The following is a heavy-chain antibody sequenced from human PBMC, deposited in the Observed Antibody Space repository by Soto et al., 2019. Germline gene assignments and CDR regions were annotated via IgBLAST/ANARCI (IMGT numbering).Heavy chain of an antibody. Sequence: GGSLRLSCAASGFTFSSYAMSWVRQAPGKGLEWVSAISGSGGSTYYADSVKGRFTISRDNSKNTLYLQMNSLRAEDTAVYYCAKDSIIAAAGNNWFDPWAQGTLVTVSS. D-gene: IGHD6-13*01. CDR2: ISGSGGST. V-gene: IGHV3-23*01. J-gene: IGHJ5*02. CDR1: GFTFSSYA. CDR3: AKDSIIAAAGNNWFDP.